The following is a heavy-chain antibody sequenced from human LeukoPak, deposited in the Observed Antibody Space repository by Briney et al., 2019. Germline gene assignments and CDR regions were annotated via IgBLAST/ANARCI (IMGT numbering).Heavy chain of an antibody. V-gene: IGHV1-8*03. CDR1: GYTFTSYD. CDR3: ARFYGTRYYDFWSGYYSKEDYYYMDV. D-gene: IGHD3-3*01. J-gene: IGHJ6*03. Sequence: ASVKVSCKASGYTFTSYDINWVRQATGQGLEWMGWMNPNSGNTGYAQKFQGRVTITRNTSISTAYMELSSLRSEDTAVYYCARFYGTRYYDFWSGYYSKEDYYYMDVWGKGTTVTVSS. CDR2: MNPNSGNT.